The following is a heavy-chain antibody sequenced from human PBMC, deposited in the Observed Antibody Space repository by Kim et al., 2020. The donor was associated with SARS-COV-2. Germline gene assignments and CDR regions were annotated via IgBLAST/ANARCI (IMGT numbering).Heavy chain of an antibody. D-gene: IGHD3-3*01. V-gene: IGHV7-4-1*02. CDR2: INTNTGNP. J-gene: IGHJ6*03. CDR1: GYTFTSYA. Sequence: ASVKVSCKASGYTFTSYAMNWVRQAPGQGLEWMGWINTNTGNPTYAQGFPGRFVFSLDTSVSTAYLQISSLKAEDTAVYYCARAGGVATIFGVVIIPDFYMDVWGKGTTVTVSS. CDR3: ARAGGVATIFGVVIIPDFYMDV.